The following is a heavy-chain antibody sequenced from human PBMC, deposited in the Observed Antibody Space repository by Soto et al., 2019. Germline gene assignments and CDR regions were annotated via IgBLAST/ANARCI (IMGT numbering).Heavy chain of an antibody. D-gene: IGHD6-13*01. CDR1: GGTFSSYA. J-gene: IGHJ4*02. CDR2: IIPIFGTA. Sequence: SVKVSCKASGGTFSSYAISCVRQAPGQGLEWMGGIIPIFGTANYAQKFQGRVTITADESTSTAYMELSSLRSEDTAVYYCASQAAAGPAFDYWGQGTLVTVSS. V-gene: IGHV1-69*13. CDR3: ASQAAAGPAFDY.